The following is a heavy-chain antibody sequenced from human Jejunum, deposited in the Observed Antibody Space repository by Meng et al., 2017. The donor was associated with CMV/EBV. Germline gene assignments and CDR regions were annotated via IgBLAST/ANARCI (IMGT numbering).Heavy chain of an antibody. Sequence: SLSLSAASVDFTSGNSHLAWVRPSPGKVLGWISFLYGDGRTYNADSVKGRFTVSRDISKNTVYLQMNSLRVEDTAIYYCHGAGGSSHWGQGTLVTVSS. V-gene: IGHV3-53*01. CDR2: LYGDGRT. D-gene: IGHD4-23*01. CDR3: HGAGGSSH. CDR1: DFTSGNSH. J-gene: IGHJ4*02.